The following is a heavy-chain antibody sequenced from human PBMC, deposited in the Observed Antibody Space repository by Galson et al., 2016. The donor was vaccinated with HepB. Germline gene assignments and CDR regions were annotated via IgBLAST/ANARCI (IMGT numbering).Heavy chain of an antibody. CDR1: GYSFTNYW. CDR2: INPDDSDT. D-gene: IGHD3-10*01. Sequence: QSGAEAKKPGESLKISCKGAGYSFTNYWIGWVRQMPGKGLEWMGIINPDDSDTRYSPTFRGQFTISAEKSISTANLQWSNRKASDTAMYYCARHWALGRGVEYWGQGTLVTVSS. V-gene: IGHV5-51*01. J-gene: IGHJ4*02. CDR3: ARHWALGRGVEY.